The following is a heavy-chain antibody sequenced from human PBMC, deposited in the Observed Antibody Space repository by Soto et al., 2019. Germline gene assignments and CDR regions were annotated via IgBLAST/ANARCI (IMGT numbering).Heavy chain of an antibody. V-gene: IGHV3-15*07. CDR3: TTDYYSTIIIVRFDY. Sequence: GRPLRLPCAAAGFTFSNAWINWIRQDPGKGPEWVGRIKSKTDGGTTDYAEPVKGRFAISRDDSNNMVYLQMNSLKIEDTAVYYCTTDYYSTIIIVRFDYWGHGTLVTVS. CDR1: GFTFSNAW. D-gene: IGHD3-22*01. J-gene: IGHJ4*01. CDR2: IKSKTDGGTT.